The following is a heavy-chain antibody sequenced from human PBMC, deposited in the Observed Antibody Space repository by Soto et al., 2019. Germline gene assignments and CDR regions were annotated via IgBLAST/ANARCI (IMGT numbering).Heavy chain of an antibody. J-gene: IGHJ4*02. CDR3: AKDSYSSSRFDY. V-gene: IGHV3-23*01. Sequence: GVPHRHSSTAAEGQFTDHAGNRVIQTPGRGPEWVSLISVSGDKYYADSVKGRFAISRDNSKDTVFLQMNSLRAEDTAVYYCAKDSYSSSRFDYWGQGTLVTGSA. CDR1: EGQFTDHA. CDR2: ISVSGDK. D-gene: IGHD6-6*01.